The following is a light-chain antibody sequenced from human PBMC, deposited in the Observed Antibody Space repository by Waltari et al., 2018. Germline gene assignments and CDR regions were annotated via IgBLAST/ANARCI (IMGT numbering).Light chain of an antibody. V-gene: IGLV2-14*03. Sequence: QSALTQPASVSGSPGQSIIISCTGTSSDVGGYNHVSWFQHHPGKAPKLMIHDVNNRPSGVSSRFSGSTSGNTAALTISGLQAEDEAIYYCNSYTSGRTWVFGGGTRLTVL. CDR1: SSDVGGYNH. J-gene: IGLJ3*02. CDR2: DVN. CDR3: NSYTSGRTWV.